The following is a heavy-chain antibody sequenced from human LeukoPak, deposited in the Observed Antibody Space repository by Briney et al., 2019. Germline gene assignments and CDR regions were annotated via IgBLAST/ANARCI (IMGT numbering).Heavy chain of an antibody. CDR1: SGSISSGSYY. V-gene: IGHV4-61*02. CDR2: IYTSGST. CDR3: AREGEVGAPFY. J-gene: IGHJ4*02. D-gene: IGHD1-26*01. Sequence: PSETLSLTCTVSSGSISSGSYYWSWIRQPAGKGLEWIGRIYTSGSTNYNPSLKSRVTISVDTSKNQFSLKLSSVTAADTAVYYCAREGEVGAPFYWGQGTLVTVSS.